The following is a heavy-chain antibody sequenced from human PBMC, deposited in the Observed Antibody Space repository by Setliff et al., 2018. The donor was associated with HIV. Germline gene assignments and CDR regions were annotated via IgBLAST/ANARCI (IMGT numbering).Heavy chain of an antibody. CDR1: GGSFSSYY. V-gene: IGHV4-34*01. J-gene: IGHJ6*03. Sequence: SETLSFTCAVYGGSFSSYYWSWIRLPPGKGLEWIGEINHSGSTNYNPSLKSRVTISVDTSKNQFSLKLTSVTAADTAVYYCARDWNHYFYYMDVWGKGTTVTVSS. CDR2: INHSGST. CDR3: ARDWNHYFYYMDV. D-gene: IGHD1-1*01.